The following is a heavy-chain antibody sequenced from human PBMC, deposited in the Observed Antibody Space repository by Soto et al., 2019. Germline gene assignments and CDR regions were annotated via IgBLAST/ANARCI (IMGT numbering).Heavy chain of an antibody. D-gene: IGHD2-15*01. J-gene: IGHJ3*02. CDR2: INPNSGGT. CDR1: GYTFTGYY. CDR3: TTPLHDAFDI. Sequence: ASVKGCCKASGYTFTGYYMHWVRQAPGQGLECMGWINPNSGGTNYAQKFQGWVTMTRDTSISTAYMELSRLRSDDTAVYYCTTPLHDAFDIWGQGTMVTVSS. V-gene: IGHV1-2*04.